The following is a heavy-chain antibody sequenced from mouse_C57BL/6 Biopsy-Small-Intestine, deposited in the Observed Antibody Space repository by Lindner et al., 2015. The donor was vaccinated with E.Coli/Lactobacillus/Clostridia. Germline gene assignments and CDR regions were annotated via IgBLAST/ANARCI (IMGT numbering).Heavy chain of an antibody. CDR2: INPNSGGT. CDR1: GYTFHRLL. Sequence: SVKVSCKASGYTFHRLLYSLGATGPSDKGLEWMGRINPNSGGTNYAQKFQGRVTMTRDTSISTAYMDLTRLRSDDTAVYYCARVRSSWDETGAKWMYYFDYWGQGTLVTVSS. J-gene: IGHJ2*01. V-gene: IGHV1-18*01. D-gene: IGHD4-1*01. CDR3: ARVRSSWDETGAKWMYYFDY.